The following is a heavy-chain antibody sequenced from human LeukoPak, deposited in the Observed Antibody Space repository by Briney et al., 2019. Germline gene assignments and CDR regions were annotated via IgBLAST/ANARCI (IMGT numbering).Heavy chain of an antibody. V-gene: IGHV4-38-2*02. CDR1: GYSIGSGYD. J-gene: IGHJ4*02. Sequence: SETLSLTCTVSGYSIGSGYDWGWMRQAPGKGLEWLGSISQSGNTYNNPSLKSRVTLSVDTSKNQVSLQMTSVTAADTAMYYCARSELNDYFKYWGQGILVTVST. CDR2: ISQSGNT. CDR3: ARSELNDYFKY. D-gene: IGHD1-7*01.